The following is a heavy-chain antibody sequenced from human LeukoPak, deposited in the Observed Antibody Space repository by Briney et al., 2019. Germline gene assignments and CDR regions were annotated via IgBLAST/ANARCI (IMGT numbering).Heavy chain of an antibody. CDR2: IYYSGST. V-gene: IGHV4-39*01. CDR3: ARFYSGMDV. CDR1: GGSLSSSSYY. Sequence: SETLSLTCTVSGGSLSSSSYYWGWIRQPPGKGLEWIGSIYYSGSTYYNPSLKSRVTISVDTSKNQFSLKLSSVTAADTAVYYCARFYSGMDVWGKGTTVTVSS. D-gene: IGHD1-26*01. J-gene: IGHJ6*04.